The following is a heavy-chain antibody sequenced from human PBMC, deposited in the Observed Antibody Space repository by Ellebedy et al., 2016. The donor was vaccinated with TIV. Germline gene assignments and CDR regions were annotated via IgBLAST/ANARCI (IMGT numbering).Heavy chain of an antibody. J-gene: IGHJ4*02. CDR1: GFTFSSYG. Sequence: GESLKISXAASGFTFSSYGMHWVRQAPGKGLEWVAVIWYDGSNKYYADSVKGRFTISRDNSKNTLYLQMNSLRAEDTAVYYCAREERLVVAATLGYWGQGTLVTVSS. V-gene: IGHV3-33*01. D-gene: IGHD2-15*01. CDR2: IWYDGSNK. CDR3: AREERLVVAATLGY.